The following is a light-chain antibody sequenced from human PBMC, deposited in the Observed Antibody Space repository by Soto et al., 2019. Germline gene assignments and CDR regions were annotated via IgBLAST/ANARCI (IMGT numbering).Light chain of an antibody. CDR2: DVT. Sequence: QSVLTQPASVSGSPGQSITISCSGTSSDIGGYNFVSWYQQHPGKAPKLMIHDVTKRPSGVPDRFSGSKSGNSASLTISGLQAEDEADYYCCSYAGSYNLGVFGGGTKLTVL. J-gene: IGLJ3*02. CDR3: CSYAGSYNLGV. CDR1: SSDIGGYNF. V-gene: IGLV2-11*01.